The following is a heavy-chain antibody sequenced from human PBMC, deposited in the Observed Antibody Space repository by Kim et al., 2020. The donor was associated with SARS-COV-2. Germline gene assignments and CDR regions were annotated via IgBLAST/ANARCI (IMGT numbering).Heavy chain of an antibody. CDR2: ISANGSGT. V-gene: IGHV3-48*03. J-gene: IGHJ3*02. CDR3: AREIQITADAFDI. CDR1: GFSFNGYE. Sequence: GGSLRLSCEASGFSFNGYEMSWVRQAPGKGLEWLSYISANGSGTHYADSVKGRFTISRDNTKNSLYLQMNSLRVEDTAIYYCAREIQITADAFDIWGQGTMVTVSP.